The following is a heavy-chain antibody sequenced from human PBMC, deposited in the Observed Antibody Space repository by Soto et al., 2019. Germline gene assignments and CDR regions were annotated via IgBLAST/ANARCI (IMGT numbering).Heavy chain of an antibody. J-gene: IGHJ6*02. Sequence: SETLSLTCTVSGGSISSSSYYWGWIRQSPGKGLEWIGSIYYSGSTYYNPSLKSRVTISVDTSKNQFSLKLSSVTAADTAVYYCARTPTANYYYYGMDVWGQGTTVTVSS. V-gene: IGHV4-39*01. CDR2: IYYSGST. CDR3: ARTPTANYYYYGMDV. CDR1: GGSISSSSYY.